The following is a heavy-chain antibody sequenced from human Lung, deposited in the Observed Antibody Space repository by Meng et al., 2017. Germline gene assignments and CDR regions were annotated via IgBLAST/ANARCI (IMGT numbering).Heavy chain of an antibody. D-gene: IGHD6-19*01. Sequence: QAQLVQAGAAVKKPGASVKVSCKASGYTFIDYYMHWVRQAPGQGLEWMGRINPNSGGADYAQKFQGRVTMTRDKSISTAYMELTRLRSDDTAVYYCAREQQWLVQDFDSWGQGTLVTVSS. CDR1: GYTFIDYY. CDR2: INPNSGGA. CDR3: AREQQWLVQDFDS. J-gene: IGHJ4*02. V-gene: IGHV1-2*06.